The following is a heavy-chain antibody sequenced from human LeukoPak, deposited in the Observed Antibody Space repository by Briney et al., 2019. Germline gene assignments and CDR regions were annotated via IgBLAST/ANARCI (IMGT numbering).Heavy chain of an antibody. D-gene: IGHD2-2*02. J-gene: IGHJ4*02. CDR2: ISYDGTNK. V-gene: IGHV3-30*18. CDR3: AEDDCSSSRCYKVYYFDY. CDR1: RFTFSSYC. Sequence: AMYLRRSCAASRFTFSSYCMHWVRHAPGKGLEWGAGISYDGTNKNHTVSGKGPFTISRDNSKNTMYMKMSCLRAEDTAVYYCAEDDCSSSRCYKVYYFDYWGQGTLVTVSS.